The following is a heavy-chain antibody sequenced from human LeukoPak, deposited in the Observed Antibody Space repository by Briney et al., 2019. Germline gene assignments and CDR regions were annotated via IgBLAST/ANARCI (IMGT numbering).Heavy chain of an antibody. CDR1: TFSSYA. D-gene: IGHD3-3*01. CDR2: ISYTGTT. CDR3: ARDSDFWSGYYNFDY. J-gene: IGHJ4*02. Sequence: TFSSYAMSWVRQAPGKGLEWIGSISYTGTTYYNPSLKSRVTISVDTSKNQFSLKLSSVTAADTAVYYCARDSDFWSGYYNFDYWGQGTLVTVSS. V-gene: IGHV4-39*07.